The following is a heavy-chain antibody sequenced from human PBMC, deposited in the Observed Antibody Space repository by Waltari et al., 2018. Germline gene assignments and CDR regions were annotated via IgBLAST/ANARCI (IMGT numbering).Heavy chain of an antibody. V-gene: IGHV3-30-3*01. CDR1: GFTFSSYA. Sequence: QVQLVESGGGVVQPGRSLRLSCAASGFTFSSYAMHWVRPAPGKGLEWVAVISYDGSNKYYADSVKGRFTISRDNSKNTLYLQMNSLRAEDTAVYYCAADYYGSGSYYRFDYWGQGTLVTVSS. J-gene: IGHJ4*02. D-gene: IGHD3-10*01. CDR2: ISYDGSNK. CDR3: AADYYGSGSYYRFDY.